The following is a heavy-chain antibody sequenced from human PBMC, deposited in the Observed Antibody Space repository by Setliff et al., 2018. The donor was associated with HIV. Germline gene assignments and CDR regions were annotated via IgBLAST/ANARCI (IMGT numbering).Heavy chain of an antibody. V-gene: IGHV4-59*08. CDR3: ARLGYCSRTTCYGYYYMDV. J-gene: IGHJ6*03. D-gene: IGHD2-2*01. CDR1: AGSISSHY. Sequence: KPSETLSLTCTVSAGSISSHYWSWIRQPPGKGLEWIGYIYNSRSTNYHPSLKSRLTISVDTSKNRFSLKLSSVTAADTAVYYCARLGYCSRTTCYGYYYMDVWGKGTTVTVSS. CDR2: IYNSRST.